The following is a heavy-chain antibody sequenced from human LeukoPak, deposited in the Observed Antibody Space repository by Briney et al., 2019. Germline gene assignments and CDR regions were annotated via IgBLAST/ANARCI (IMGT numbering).Heavy chain of an antibody. V-gene: IGHV1-18*01. CDR2: ISAYNGNT. D-gene: IGHD3-22*01. J-gene: IGHJ3*02. CDR1: GYTFTSYG. Sequence: GASVKVSCKASGYTFTSYGISWVRQAPGQGLEWMGWISAYNGNTNYAQKLQGRVTMTTDTSTSTAYMELRSLRSDDTAVYYCAREGYYYDSSVSDAFDIWGQGTMVTVSS. CDR3: AREGYYYDSSVSDAFDI.